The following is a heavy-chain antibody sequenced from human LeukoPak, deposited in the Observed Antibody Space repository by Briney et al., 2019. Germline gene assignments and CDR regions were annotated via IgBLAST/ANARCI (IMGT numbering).Heavy chain of an antibody. Sequence: SETLSLTCTVSGGSISSYYWSWIRQPPGKGLEWIGYIYTSGSTNYNPSLKSRVTISVDTSKNQCSLKLSSVTAADTAVYYCARRDGSGYSSSWYSGGWFDPWGQGTLVTVSS. J-gene: IGHJ5*02. CDR3: ARRDGSGYSSSWYSGGWFDP. CDR1: GGSISSYY. CDR2: IYTSGST. V-gene: IGHV4-4*09. D-gene: IGHD6-13*01.